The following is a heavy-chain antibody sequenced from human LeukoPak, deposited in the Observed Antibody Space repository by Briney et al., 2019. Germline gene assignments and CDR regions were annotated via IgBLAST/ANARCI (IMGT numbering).Heavy chain of an antibody. CDR1: GYTFTSHY. Sequence: ASVKVSCKASGYTFTSHYMHWVRQAPGQGLEWMGWINPNSGGTNYAQKFQGRVTMTRDTSISTAYMELSRLRSDDTAVYYCARSSTVVTPVDHWGQGALVTVSS. J-gene: IGHJ4*02. D-gene: IGHD4-23*01. CDR2: INPNSGGT. V-gene: IGHV1-2*02. CDR3: ARSSTVVTPVDH.